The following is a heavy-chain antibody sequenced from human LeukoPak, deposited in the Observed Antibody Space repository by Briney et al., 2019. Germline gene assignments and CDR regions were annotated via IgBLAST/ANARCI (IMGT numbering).Heavy chain of an antibody. J-gene: IGHJ4*02. V-gene: IGHV4-59*08. D-gene: IGHD2/OR15-2a*01. CDR3: AGHHPRNTVDF. CDR1: GGSISSYY. Sequence: SETLSLTCTVSGGSISSYYWSWIRQPPGKGLEWIAYDIGSINYNPALKSRVTISLDTSKNQFSLKLSSVTAADTAVYYCAGHHPRNTVDFWGQGTLVTVSS. CDR2: DIGSI.